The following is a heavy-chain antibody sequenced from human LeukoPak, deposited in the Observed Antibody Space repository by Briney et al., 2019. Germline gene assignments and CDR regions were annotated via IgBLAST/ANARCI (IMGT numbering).Heavy chain of an antibody. CDR2: ISGSGGST. CDR1: GFTFSSYT. J-gene: IGHJ5*02. Sequence: GGSLRLSCAASGFTFSSYTMNWVRQAPGKGLEWVSAISGSGGSTYYADSVKGRFTISRDNSKNTLYLQVNSLRAEDTAVYYCARALSYTFDPWGQGTLVTVSS. CDR3: ARALSYTFDP. V-gene: IGHV3-23*01. D-gene: IGHD2-2*02.